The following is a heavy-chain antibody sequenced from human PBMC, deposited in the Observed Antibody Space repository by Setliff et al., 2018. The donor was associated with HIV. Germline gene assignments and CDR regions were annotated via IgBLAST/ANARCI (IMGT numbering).Heavy chain of an antibody. CDR2: IKQGGSEK. D-gene: IGHD5-18*01. V-gene: IGHV3-7*01. Sequence: GGSLRLSCATSGFTFSNFWMTWVRQAPGKGLEWVANIKQGGSEKYYVDSVKGRFTMSRDNAKNSLFLQMHSLRAEDTAVYYCARVADGYSSYFDYWGQGTVVTVSS. J-gene: IGHJ4*02. CDR3: ARVADGYSSYFDY. CDR1: GFTFSNFW.